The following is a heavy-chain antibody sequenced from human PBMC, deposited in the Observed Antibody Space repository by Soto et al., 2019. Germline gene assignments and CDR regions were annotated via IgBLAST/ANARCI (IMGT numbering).Heavy chain of an antibody. V-gene: IGHV4-34*01. Sequence: PSETLSLTCAVYGGSFSGYYCSWIRQPPGKGLEWIGEINHSGSTNYNPSLKSRVTISVDTSRNQFSLKLSSVTAADTAVYYCARGFGSIVRDYWGQGTLVTVSS. D-gene: IGHD1-26*01. CDR1: GGSFSGYY. J-gene: IGHJ4*02. CDR3: ARGFGSIVRDY. CDR2: INHSGST.